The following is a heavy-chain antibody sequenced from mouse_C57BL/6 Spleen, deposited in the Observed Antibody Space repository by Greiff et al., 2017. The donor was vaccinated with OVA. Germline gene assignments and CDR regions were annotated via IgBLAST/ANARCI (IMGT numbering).Heavy chain of an antibody. J-gene: IGHJ2*01. D-gene: IGHD1-1*02. CDR2: IDPVDGAT. CDR3: ARGGGYVDD. Sequence: EVKVVESGAELVKPGASVKLSCTASGFNIKDYYMPWVKQRTEQGLEWIGRIDPVDGATKYAPQFQGTATITADTSSNTAYLQLSSLTSEDTAVYYCARGGGYVDDWGQGTTLTVSS. CDR1: GFNIKDYY. V-gene: IGHV14-2*01.